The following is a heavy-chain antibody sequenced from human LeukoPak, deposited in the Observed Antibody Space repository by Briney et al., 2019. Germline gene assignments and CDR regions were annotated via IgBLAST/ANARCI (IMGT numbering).Heavy chain of an antibody. D-gene: IGHD4-17*01. Sequence: ASVKVSCKASGYTFTGYYMHWVQQAPGQGLEWMGWINPNSGGTNYAQKFQGWVTMTRDTSISTAYMELSRLRSDDTAVYYCARNGDYDYYYGMDVWGKGTTVTVSS. J-gene: IGHJ6*04. CDR2: INPNSGGT. CDR1: GYTFTGYY. CDR3: ARNGDYDYYYGMDV. V-gene: IGHV1-2*04.